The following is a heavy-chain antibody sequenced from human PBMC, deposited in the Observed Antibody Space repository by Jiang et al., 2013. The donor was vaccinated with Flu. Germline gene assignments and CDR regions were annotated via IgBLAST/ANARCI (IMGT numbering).Heavy chain of an antibody. V-gene: IGHV4-61*01. Sequence: PGLVKPSETLSLTCTVSGGSVSSGSYYWSWIRQPPGKGLEWIGYIYYSGSTNYNPSLKSRVTISVDTSKNQFSLKLSSVTAADTAVYYCARGGIAAADYWGPGNPSH. CDR2: IYYSGST. CDR1: GGSVSSGSYY. J-gene: IGHJ4*02. CDR3: ARGGIAAADY. D-gene: IGHD6-13*01.